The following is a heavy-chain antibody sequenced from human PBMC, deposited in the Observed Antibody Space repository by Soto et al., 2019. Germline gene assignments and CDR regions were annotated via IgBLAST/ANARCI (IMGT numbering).Heavy chain of an antibody. CDR2: INHSGST. D-gene: IGHD3-10*01. Sequence: ASETLSLTCAVYGGSFSGYYWSWIRQPPGKGLEWIGEINHSGSTNYNPSLKSRVTISVDTSKNQFSLKLSSVTAADTAVYYCARVSMVRAPFDYWGQGTLVTVSS. J-gene: IGHJ4*02. CDR1: GGSFSGYY. CDR3: ARVSMVRAPFDY. V-gene: IGHV4-34*01.